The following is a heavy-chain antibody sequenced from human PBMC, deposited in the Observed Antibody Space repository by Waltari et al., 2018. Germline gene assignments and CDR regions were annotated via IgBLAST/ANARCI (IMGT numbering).Heavy chain of an antibody. V-gene: IGHV3-23*01. CDR2: ISGSGGST. CDR3: ASSLYGDYTQIWGRVFDY. J-gene: IGHJ4*02. CDR1: GLTFRRNA. Sequence: VQLLESGGGLVQSGGSLRISCAAYGLTFRRNAMNWVRQAPGKGVEWVSVISGSGGSTDYADSVKGRFTISRDNSKNTLYLQMNNLRVEDTAVYYCASSLYGDYTQIWGRVFDYWGQGTLVTVSS. D-gene: IGHD4-17*01.